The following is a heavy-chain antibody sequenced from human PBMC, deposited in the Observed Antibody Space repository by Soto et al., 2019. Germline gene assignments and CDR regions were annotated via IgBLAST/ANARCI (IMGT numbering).Heavy chain of an antibody. CDR1: GFTFNNYE. J-gene: IGHJ6*02. CDR3: ARVGVEYGDYVDYYYGMDV. V-gene: IGHV3-48*03. CDR2: ISSSGSTI. Sequence: GGSLRLSCAASGFTFNNYEMNWVRQAPGKGLEWVSYISSSGSTIYNADSVKGRFTISRDNAKNSLYLQMNSLRAEDTAVYYCARVGVEYGDYVDYYYGMDVWGQGTTVTVSS. D-gene: IGHD4-17*01.